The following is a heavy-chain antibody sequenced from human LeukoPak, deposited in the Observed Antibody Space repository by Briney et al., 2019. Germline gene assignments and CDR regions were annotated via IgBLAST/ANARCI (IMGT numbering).Heavy chain of an antibody. CDR3: VFSGYSSSWYDYYYYYMDV. CDR2: ISGSGDNM. V-gene: IGHV3-23*01. Sequence: GGSLRLSCLASKFTFNNYAMTWVRQAPGKGLEWVSSISGSGDNMDYADSVKGRFTISRDNSKNTLYLQMNSLRAEDTAVYYCVFSGYSSSWYDYYYYYMDVWGKGTTVTVSS. J-gene: IGHJ6*03. CDR1: KFTFNNYA. D-gene: IGHD6-13*01.